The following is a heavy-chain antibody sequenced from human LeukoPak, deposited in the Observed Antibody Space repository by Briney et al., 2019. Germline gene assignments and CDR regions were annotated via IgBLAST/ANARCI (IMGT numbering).Heavy chain of an antibody. D-gene: IGHD1-1*01. V-gene: IGHV3-7*01. J-gene: IGHJ6*02. CDR1: GFAFSNSW. Sequence: GGSLRLSCAASGFAFSNSWMSWVRQAPGKGLEWVANINHEGGDIHYVDSVKGRFTISRDNAKDSLYLQMNSLRAEDTAVYYCATYINWVAGDVWGQGTTVTVSS. CDR3: ATYINWVAGDV. CDR2: INHEGGDI.